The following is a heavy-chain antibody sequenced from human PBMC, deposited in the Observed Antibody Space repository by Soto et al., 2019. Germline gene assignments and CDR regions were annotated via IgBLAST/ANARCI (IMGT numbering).Heavy chain of an antibody. CDR2: IIPIFATT. CDR3: ARAPILVSVTMHENYFDS. D-gene: IGHD3-22*01. Sequence: QLHLVQSGAEVKKHGSSLKVSCKASGGTFSNSGISWVRQAPGQGRAWMGGIIPIFATTNYAQKLQGRITIIADESTNTVYMELSHLRSADTGVYYCARAPILVSVTMHENYFDSWGQGTMVTVSA. V-gene: IGHV1-69*01. CDR1: GGTFSNSG. J-gene: IGHJ4*02.